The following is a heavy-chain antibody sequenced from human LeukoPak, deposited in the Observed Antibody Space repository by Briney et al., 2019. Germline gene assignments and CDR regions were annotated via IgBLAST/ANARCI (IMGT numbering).Heavy chain of an antibody. V-gene: IGHV5-51*01. J-gene: IGHJ6*03. D-gene: IGHD3-9*01. CDR1: GYSFTSYW. CDR3: ARGPYYDILTGYPGYYYYYYMDV. CDR2: IYPGDSDT. Sequence: PGESLQISCKGSGYSFTSYWIGWVRQMPGKGLEWMGIIYPGDSDTRYSPSFQGQVTISADKSLSTAYLQWSSLKASDTAMYYCARGPYYDILTGYPGYYYYYYMDVWGKGTTVTVSS.